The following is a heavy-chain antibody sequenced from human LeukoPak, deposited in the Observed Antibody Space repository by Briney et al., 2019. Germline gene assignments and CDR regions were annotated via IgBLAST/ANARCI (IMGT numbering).Heavy chain of an antibody. V-gene: IGHV3-48*03. CDR1: GFTFSSYE. CDR2: ISSSGSTI. J-gene: IGHJ6*02. Sequence: PGGSLRLSCAASGFTFSSYEMNWVRQAPGKGLEWVSYISSSGSTIYYAVSVKGRFTISRDNAKNSLYLQMNSLRAEDTAVYYCASDSSSSDTPAYYYGMDVWGQGTTVTVSS. CDR3: ASDSSSSDTPAYYYGMDV. D-gene: IGHD6-13*01.